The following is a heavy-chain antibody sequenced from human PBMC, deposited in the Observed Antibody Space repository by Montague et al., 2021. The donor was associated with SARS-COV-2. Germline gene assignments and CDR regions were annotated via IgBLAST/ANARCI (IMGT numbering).Heavy chain of an antibody. CDR1: GGSISSGGYY. J-gene: IGHJ6*02. D-gene: IGHD3-3*01. CDR2: IYYSGST. V-gene: IGHV4-31*03. CDR3: AREPESTITIFGVVSRYGMDV. Sequence: TLSLTCTVSGGSISSGGYYWSWIRQHPGKGLEWIGYIYYSGSTYCNPSLKSRVTISVDTSKNQFSLKLSSVTAADTAVYYCAREPESTITIFGVVSRYGMDVWGQGTTVTVSS.